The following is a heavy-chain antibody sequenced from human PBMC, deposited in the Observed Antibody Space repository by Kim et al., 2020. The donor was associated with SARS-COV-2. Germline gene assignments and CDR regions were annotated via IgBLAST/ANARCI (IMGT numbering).Heavy chain of an antibody. J-gene: IGHJ4*02. V-gene: IGHV3-30*07. Sequence: SVKGRFTISRDNSKNTLYLQMNSLRAEDTAVYYCARDGYCSGGSCRFDYWGQGTLVTVSS. CDR3: ARDGYCSGGSCRFDY. D-gene: IGHD2-15*01.